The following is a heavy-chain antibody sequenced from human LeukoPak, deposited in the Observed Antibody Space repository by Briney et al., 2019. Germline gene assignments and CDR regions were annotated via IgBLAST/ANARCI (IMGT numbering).Heavy chain of an antibody. CDR1: GYSFTSYW. J-gene: IGHJ4*02. CDR2: IYPGDSHT. D-gene: IGHD6-13*01. Sequence: GESLKISCQGSGYSFTSYWIGWVRQMPGKGLEWMGIIYPGDSHTTYSPSFQGQVTISADKSISTAYLQWSSLKASDTAMYFCARQTYSSNWGLGYWGQGTLVTVSS. CDR3: ARQTYSSNWGLGY. V-gene: IGHV5-51*01.